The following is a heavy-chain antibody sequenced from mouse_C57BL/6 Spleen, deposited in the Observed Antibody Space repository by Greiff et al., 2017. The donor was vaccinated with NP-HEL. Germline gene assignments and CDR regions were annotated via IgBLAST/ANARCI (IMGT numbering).Heavy chain of an antibody. CDR2: INPSNGGT. V-gene: IGHV1-53*01. J-gene: IGHJ2*01. CDR1: GYTFTSYW. Sequence: QVQLQQPGTELVKPGASVKLSCKASGYTFTSYWMHWVKQRPGQGLEWIGNINPSNGGTNYNEKFKSKATLTVDKSSSTAYMQLSSLTSEDSAVYECARSGAFEYDGGGYFDYWGQGTTLTVSS. CDR3: ARSGAFEYDGGGYFDY. D-gene: IGHD2-4*01.